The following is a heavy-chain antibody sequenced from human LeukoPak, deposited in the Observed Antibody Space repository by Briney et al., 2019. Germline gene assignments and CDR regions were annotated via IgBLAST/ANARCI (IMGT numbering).Heavy chain of an antibody. CDR2: ISPRNGDT. CDR3: ARAMFGERDY. D-gene: IGHD3-10*02. J-gene: IGHJ4*02. CDR1: GYSFTIYG. Sequence: ASVKVSFKASGYSFTIYGISWVRQAPGQGREWMGWISPRNGDTKYAQKLQGRVSVTTDTFTSTAYMELRSLRSDDTAVYYCARAMFGERDYWGQGTLVTVSS. V-gene: IGHV1-18*01.